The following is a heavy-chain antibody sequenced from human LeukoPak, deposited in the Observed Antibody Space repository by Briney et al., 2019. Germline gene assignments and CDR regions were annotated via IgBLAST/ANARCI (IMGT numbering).Heavy chain of an antibody. CDR1: GDSLGGGMYY. CDR2: IYYSGST. D-gene: IGHD1-26*01. V-gene: IGHV4-39*01. Sequence: SETLSLTCAVSGDSLGGGMYYWGWIRQAPGKGLTWIGSIYYSGSTYYNPSLKSRVTISVDTSKNQFSLKLSSVTAADTAVYYCARQRAPALIDYWGQGTLVTVSS. J-gene: IGHJ4*02. CDR3: ARQRAPALIDY.